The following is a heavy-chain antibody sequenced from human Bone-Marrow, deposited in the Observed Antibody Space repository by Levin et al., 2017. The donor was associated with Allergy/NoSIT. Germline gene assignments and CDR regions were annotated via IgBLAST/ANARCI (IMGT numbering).Heavy chain of an antibody. CDR3: AKNGGWYGAGYFDY. Sequence: SCAASGFTVSSNYMSWVRQAPGKGLEWVSVIYSGGDTFYAESVKGRFTISRDNSKNTLYLQMNSLIAEDTAVYYCAKNGGWYGAGYFDYWGQGTLVTVSS. V-gene: IGHV3-66*02. CDR1: GFTVSSNY. CDR2: IYSGGDT. D-gene: IGHD6-19*01. J-gene: IGHJ4*02.